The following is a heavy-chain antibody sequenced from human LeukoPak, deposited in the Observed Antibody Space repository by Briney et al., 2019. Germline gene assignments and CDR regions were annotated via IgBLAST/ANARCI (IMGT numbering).Heavy chain of an antibody. D-gene: IGHD3-22*01. CDR1: GGSISSYY. V-gene: IGHV4-59*01. Sequence: KTSETLSLTCTVSGGSISSYYWSWIRKPPGKGLEWIGYIYYSGSANYNPSFKSRVTISVDTSKNQFSLKLSSVTAADTAVYYCARGPSYYDSSGYFPFDYWGQGTLVTVSS. CDR2: IYYSGSA. J-gene: IGHJ4*02. CDR3: ARGPSYYDSSGYFPFDY.